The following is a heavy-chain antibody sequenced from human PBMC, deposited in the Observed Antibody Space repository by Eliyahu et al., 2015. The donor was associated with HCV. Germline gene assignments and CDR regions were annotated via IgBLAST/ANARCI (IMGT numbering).Heavy chain of an antibody. CDR3: ASPGSWGFV. D-gene: IGHD6-13*01. V-gene: IGHV5-51*01. CDR1: GFDFTSSW. Sequence: ELQLVQSGAEVKKTGESLKISCMGSGFDFTSSWIGWVRQMPGKGLEWMGITMPGDSDTRYSPSFQGQVSISADKSISTAYLHWSSLKASDTAIYYCASPGSWGFVWGQGTLVTVSS. CDR2: TMPGDSDT. J-gene: IGHJ4*02.